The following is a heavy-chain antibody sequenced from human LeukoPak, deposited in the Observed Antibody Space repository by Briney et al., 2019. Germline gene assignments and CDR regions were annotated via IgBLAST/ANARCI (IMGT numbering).Heavy chain of an antibody. CDR3: AQDPAGIVRNTSHDN. Sequence: PGGSLRLYCAASGFTFSSYAMSWVRQAPGNGLEWVSAISGSGGSTYYADSVKGRFTISRDNSKNTVYLQMNSLRDADTAIYFCAQDPAGIVRNTSHDNWGQGTLVTVSS. CDR2: ISGSGGST. CDR1: GFTFSSYA. V-gene: IGHV3-23*01. D-gene: IGHD2-8*01. J-gene: IGHJ4*02.